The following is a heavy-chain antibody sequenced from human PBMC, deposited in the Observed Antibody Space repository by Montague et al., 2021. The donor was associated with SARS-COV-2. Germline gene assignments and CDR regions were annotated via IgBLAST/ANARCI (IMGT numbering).Heavy chain of an antibody. CDR1: DDSITSYY. Sequence: SXTLSLTCSVSDDSITSYYWSWIRQPPGKGLEWIGYIHYTWSTNYNTSLKSRVTISIDTSKNQFSLRLNSVTAADTAVYYCARGNYLDYWGQGTLVIVSS. CDR2: IHYTWST. J-gene: IGHJ4*02. CDR3: ARGNYLDY. V-gene: IGHV4-59*01.